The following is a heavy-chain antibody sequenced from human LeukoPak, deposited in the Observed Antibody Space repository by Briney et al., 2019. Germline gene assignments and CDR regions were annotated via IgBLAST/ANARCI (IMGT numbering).Heavy chain of an antibody. Sequence: SETLSLTCTVSGYSISSGYYWGWIRQPPGKGLEWIGSIYHSGSTYYNPSLKSRVTISGDTSKNQFSLRLSSVTAADTAVYYCARASYSYDINGWVPFDYWGQGTLVTVSS. J-gene: IGHJ4*02. CDR3: ARASYSYDINGWVPFDY. CDR2: IYHSGST. D-gene: IGHD3-22*01. CDR1: GYSISSGYY. V-gene: IGHV4-38-2*02.